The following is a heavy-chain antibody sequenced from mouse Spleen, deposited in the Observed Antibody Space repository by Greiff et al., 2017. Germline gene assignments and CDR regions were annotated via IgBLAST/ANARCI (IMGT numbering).Heavy chain of an antibody. CDR2: IDPEDGDT. CDR3: NAGDCDGAWFAY. V-gene: IGHV14-1*01. Sequence: EVQLQQSGAELVRPGASVKFSCTASGFTFKGDYMHWVQQRPEQGLEWIGTIDPEDGDTEYASNFQGKSTITADTSSNTPYLQLSSLTSADTADYYCNAGDCDGAWFAYWGQGTLVTVSA. CDR1: GFTFKGDY. J-gene: IGHJ3*01.